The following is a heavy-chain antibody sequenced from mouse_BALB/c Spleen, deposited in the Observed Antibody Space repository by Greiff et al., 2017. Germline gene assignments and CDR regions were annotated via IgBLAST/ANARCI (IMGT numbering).Heavy chain of an antibody. D-gene: IGHD1-1*01. CDR2: IDPANGNT. J-gene: IGHJ2*01. CDR3: ARGDLLRYFDY. CDR1: GFNIKDTY. Sequence: DVQLQESGAELVKPGASVKLSCTASGFNIKDTYMHWVKQRPEQGLEWIGRIDPANGNTKYDPKFQGKATITADTSSNTAYLQLSSLTSEDTAVYYCARGDLLRYFDYWGQGTTLTVSS. V-gene: IGHV14-3*02.